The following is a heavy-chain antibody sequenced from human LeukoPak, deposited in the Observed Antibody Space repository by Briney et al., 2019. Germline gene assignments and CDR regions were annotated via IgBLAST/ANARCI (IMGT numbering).Heavy chain of an antibody. D-gene: IGHD5-24*01. J-gene: IGHJ4*02. CDR3: ARGGDGYNILFDY. Sequence: PGGSLRLSCAASGITVSSNYMSWVRQAPGKGLGWVSVIFSGGSTYYADSVKGRFTISRDNSKNTLYLQMNSLRVEDAAVYYCARGGDGYNILFDYWGQGTLVTVSS. V-gene: IGHV3-53*01. CDR2: IFSGGST. CDR1: GITVSSNY.